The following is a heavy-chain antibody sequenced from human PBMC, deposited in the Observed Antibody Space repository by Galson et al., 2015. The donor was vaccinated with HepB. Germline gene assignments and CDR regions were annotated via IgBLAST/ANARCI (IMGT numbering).Heavy chain of an antibody. V-gene: IGHV6-1*01. CDR1: GDSVSSNSAA. J-gene: IGHJ4*02. CDR3: ARADSSGWYAGRFDY. D-gene: IGHD6-19*01. Sequence: CAISGDSVSSNSAAWNWIRQSPSRGLEWLGRTYYRSKWYNNYAVSVKSRITINPDTSKNQFSLQLNSVTPEDTAVYYCARADSSGWYAGRFDYWGQGTLVTVSS. CDR2: TYYRSKWYN.